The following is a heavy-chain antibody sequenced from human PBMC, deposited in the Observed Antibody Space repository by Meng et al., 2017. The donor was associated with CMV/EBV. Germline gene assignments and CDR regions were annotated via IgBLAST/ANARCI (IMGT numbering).Heavy chain of an antibody. D-gene: IGHD3-22*01. J-gene: IGHJ5*02. CDR2: IYYSGST. V-gene: IGHV4-39*07. CDR3: ARGVVTMIVVYDP. Sequence: LQRKESGPGLVNPSGTLSLTCTVSGGSISSSSYYWGWIRQPPGKGLEWIGSIYYSGSTYYNPSLKSRVTISVDTSKNQFSLKLSPVTAADTAVYYCARGVVTMIVVYDPWGQGTLVTVSS. CDR1: GGSISSSSYY.